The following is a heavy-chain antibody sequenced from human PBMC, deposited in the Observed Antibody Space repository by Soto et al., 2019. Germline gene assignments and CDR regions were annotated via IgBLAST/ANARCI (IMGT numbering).Heavy chain of an antibody. Sequence: PGGSLRLSCAASGLTVSDNYMSWVRQAPGKGLEWVSVIYRSGTTYYADSVKGRFTISRDNSKNTLNLQMNSLRAEDTAVYYCARRRVTAAPTYYFDYWGQGTLVTVSS. CDR1: GLTVSDNY. CDR2: IYRSGTT. D-gene: IGHD6-13*01. V-gene: IGHV3-53*01. J-gene: IGHJ4*02. CDR3: ARRRVTAAPTYYFDY.